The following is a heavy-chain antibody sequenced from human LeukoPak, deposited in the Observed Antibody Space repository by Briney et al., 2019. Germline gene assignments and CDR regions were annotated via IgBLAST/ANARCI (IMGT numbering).Heavy chain of an antibody. J-gene: IGHJ4*02. D-gene: IGHD3-10*01. Sequence: ASVKVSCKASGYTFTGYYMHWVRQAPGQGLEWMGWINPNSGGTNYAQKFQGRVTMTRDTSISTAYMELSRLRSDDTAVYYCAREGYYGSGSYYFDYWGQGTLVTVSS. V-gene: IGHV1-2*02. CDR2: INPNSGGT. CDR3: AREGYYGSGSYYFDY. CDR1: GYTFTGYY.